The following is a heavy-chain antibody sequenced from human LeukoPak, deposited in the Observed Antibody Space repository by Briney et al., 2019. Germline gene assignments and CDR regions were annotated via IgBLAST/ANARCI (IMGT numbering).Heavy chain of an antibody. J-gene: IGHJ4*02. CDR3: ARKPSGGSSWFEDY. D-gene: IGHD6-13*01. V-gene: IGHV3-30-3*01. CDR2: ISYDGSNK. CDR1: GFTFSSYA. Sequence: GGSLRLSCAASGFTFSSYAMHWVRQAPGKGLEWVAVISYDGSNKYYADSAKGRFTISRDNSKNTLYLQMNSLRAEDTAVYYCARKPSGGSSWFEDYWGQGTLVTVSS.